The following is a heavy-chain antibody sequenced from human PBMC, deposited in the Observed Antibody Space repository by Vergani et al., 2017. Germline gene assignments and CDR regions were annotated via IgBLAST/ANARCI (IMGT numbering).Heavy chain of an antibody. J-gene: IGHJ4*02. CDR2: ISPYNHKT. D-gene: IGHD5-24*01. CDR3: ARSQMATNDFDL. CDR1: GYTFVNHP. Sequence: QAQLGQSDSEVKKPGDSVTLSCKTSGYTFVNHPITWVRQAPGQGLEWMGWISPYNHKTLYSQKVEGRVTMTYDTSSSTVFLELRRLTSYDTAIYYCARSQMATNDFDLLGRGTLVTVSS. V-gene: IGHV1-18*04.